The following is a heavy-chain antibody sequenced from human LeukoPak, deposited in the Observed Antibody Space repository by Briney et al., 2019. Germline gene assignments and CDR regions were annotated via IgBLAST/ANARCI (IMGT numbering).Heavy chain of an antibody. V-gene: IGHV1-69*13. D-gene: IGHD6-13*01. CDR3: ASGTPSHYSSTSGYFDY. CDR1: GGTFSSYA. Sequence: ASVKVSCKASGGTFSSYAISWVRQAPGQGLEWMGGIIPIFGTANYAQKFQGRVTITAGESTSTAYMELSSLRSEDTAVYYCASGTPSHYSSTSGYFDYWGQGTLVTVSS. J-gene: IGHJ4*02. CDR2: IIPIFGTA.